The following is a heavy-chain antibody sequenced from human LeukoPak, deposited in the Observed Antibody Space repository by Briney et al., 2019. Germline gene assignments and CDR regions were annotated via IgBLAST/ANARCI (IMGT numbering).Heavy chain of an antibody. CDR3: ARGRDDYVWGSYRLKYYFDY. CDR1: GFTFSSYS. D-gene: IGHD3-16*02. J-gene: IGHJ4*02. Sequence: PGGSLRLSCAASGFTFSSYSMNWVRQAPGKGLEWVSSISSSSSYIYYADSVKGRFTISRDNAKNSLYLQMNSLRAEDTAVYYCARGRDDYVWGSYRLKYYFDYWGQGTLVTVYS. CDR2: ISSSSSYI. V-gene: IGHV3-21*01.